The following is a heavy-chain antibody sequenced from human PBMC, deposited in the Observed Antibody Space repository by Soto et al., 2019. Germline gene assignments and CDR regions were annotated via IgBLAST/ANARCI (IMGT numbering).Heavy chain of an antibody. V-gene: IGHV1-69*04. Sequence: QVQLVQSGAEVKKPGSSVKVSCKASGDTFSNHTISWVRQAPGQGLECMGRLIPILGVANYAQKFQGRVTITADKSTSTAYMELSSVRSADTAVYYCARVAEMGTVTKGYYYYMDVWGTGTTVTVSS. J-gene: IGHJ6*03. CDR2: LIPILGVA. CDR1: GDTFSNHT. CDR3: ARVAEMGTVTKGYYYYMDV. D-gene: IGHD4-17*01.